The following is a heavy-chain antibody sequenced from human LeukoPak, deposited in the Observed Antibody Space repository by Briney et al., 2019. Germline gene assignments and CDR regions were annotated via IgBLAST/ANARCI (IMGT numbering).Heavy chain of an antibody. CDR2: IIPIFGTA. D-gene: IGHD1-26*01. CDR1: GGTFSSYA. CDR3: AGSGYSGSYQPQIDY. Sequence: SVKVSCKASGGTFSSYAISWVRQAPGQGLEWMGGIIPIFGTANYAQKFQGRVTITADKSTSTAYMELSSLRSEDTAVYYCAGSGYSGSYQPQIDYWGQGTLVTVSS. J-gene: IGHJ4*02. V-gene: IGHV1-69*06.